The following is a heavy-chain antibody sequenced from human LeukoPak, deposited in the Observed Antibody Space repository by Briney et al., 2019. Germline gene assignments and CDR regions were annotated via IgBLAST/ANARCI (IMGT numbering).Heavy chain of an antibody. CDR1: GGSISSGSYY. Sequence: SETLSLTCTVSGGSISSGSYYWSWIRQPGGKGLEWIERIYTSGSTNYNPSLKSRVTISVDTSKHQFSLKLSSVTAADTAVYYCARSSVTMVRGVRYYYYMDVWGKGTTVTVS. J-gene: IGHJ6*03. CDR3: ARSSVTMVRGVRYYYYMDV. V-gene: IGHV4-61*02. CDR2: IYTSGST. D-gene: IGHD3-10*01.